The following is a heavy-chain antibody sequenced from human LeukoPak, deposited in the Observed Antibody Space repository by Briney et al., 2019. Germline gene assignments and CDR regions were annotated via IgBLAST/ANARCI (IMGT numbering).Heavy chain of an antibody. CDR3: ARHVRIAGTIDY. V-gene: IGHV4-39*01. CDR1: GGSISSSSYF. Sequence: SETLSLTCTVSGGSISSSSYFWGWIRQPPGKGLEWIGSMYYSGSTYYNPSLKSRVTISVDTSKNQFSLKLSSVTAADTAVYYCARHVRIAGTIDYWGQGTLVTVSS. CDR2: MYYSGST. D-gene: IGHD1-7*01. J-gene: IGHJ4*02.